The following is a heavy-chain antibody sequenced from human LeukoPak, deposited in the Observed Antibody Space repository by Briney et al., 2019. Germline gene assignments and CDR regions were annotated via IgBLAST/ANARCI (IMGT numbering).Heavy chain of an antibody. CDR2: ICPGDSDI. J-gene: IGHJ4*02. CDR3: ALTGNSLPFDF. Sequence: GESLKISCKGSGYSFTNYWIGWVRQMPGKGLEWMGIICPGDSDIRYSPSFQGHITISADKSISSAYLQWSSLKASDTAIYYCALTGNSLPFDFWGQGTLVTVSS. CDR1: GYSFTNYW. V-gene: IGHV5-51*01.